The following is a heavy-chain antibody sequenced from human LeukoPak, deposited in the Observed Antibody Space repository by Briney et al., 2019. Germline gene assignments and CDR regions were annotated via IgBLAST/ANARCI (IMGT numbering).Heavy chain of an antibody. D-gene: IGHD3-10*01. CDR3: ARDNVARGWGAYYFDY. CDR1: GGSISSGDYY. Sequence: PSETLSLTCTVSGGSISSGDYYWSWIRQPPGKGLEWIGYIYYSGSTYYNPSLKSRVTISVDTSKNQFSLKLSSVTAADTAVYYCARDNVARGWGAYYFDYWGQGTLVTVSS. CDR2: IYYSGST. V-gene: IGHV4-30-4*08. J-gene: IGHJ4*02.